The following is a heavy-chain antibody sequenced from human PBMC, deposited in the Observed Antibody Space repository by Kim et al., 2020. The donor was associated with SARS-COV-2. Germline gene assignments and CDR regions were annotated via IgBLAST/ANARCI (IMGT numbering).Heavy chain of an antibody. Sequence: SETLSLTCTVSGGSISSSSYYWGWIRQPPGKGLEWIGSIYYSGSTYYNPSLKSRVTISVDTSKNQFSLKLSSVTAADTAVYYCARIAAAIFGLKRVQKYGMDVWGQGTTVTVSS. CDR3: ARIAAAIFGLKRVQKYGMDV. V-gene: IGHV4-39*01. CDR2: IYYSGST. CDR1: GGSISSSSYY. J-gene: IGHJ6*02. D-gene: IGHD6-13*01.